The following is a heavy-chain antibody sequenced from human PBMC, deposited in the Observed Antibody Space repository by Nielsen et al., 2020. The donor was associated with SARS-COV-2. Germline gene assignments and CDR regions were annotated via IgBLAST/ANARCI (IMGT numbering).Heavy chain of an antibody. CDR2: MSYDGSDK. J-gene: IGHJ4*02. D-gene: IGHD3-16*01. Sequence: GESLKISCAASGFTFSNYGMHWVRQAPGKGLDWVAVMSYDGSDKYYGDSVKGRFTISRDNSKNTLFLHMGRLRADDTALYYCAKAGGKNAGGIIDYWGPGTLVTVSS. CDR3: AKAGGKNAGGIIDY. CDR1: GFTFSNYG. V-gene: IGHV3-30*18.